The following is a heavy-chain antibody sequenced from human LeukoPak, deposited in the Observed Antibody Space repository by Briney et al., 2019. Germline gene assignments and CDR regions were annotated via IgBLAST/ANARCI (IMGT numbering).Heavy chain of an antibody. CDR3: ARGKIGAAELIDY. Sequence: ASVKVSCKASGYTFTGYYMHWVRQAPGQGLEWMGWINPNSGGTNYAQKFQGRVTMTRDTSISTAYMELSRLRSDDTAVYYCARGKIGAAELIDYWGQGTLVTVSS. J-gene: IGHJ4*02. D-gene: IGHD1-26*01. V-gene: IGHV1-2*02. CDR1: GYTFTGYY. CDR2: INPNSGGT.